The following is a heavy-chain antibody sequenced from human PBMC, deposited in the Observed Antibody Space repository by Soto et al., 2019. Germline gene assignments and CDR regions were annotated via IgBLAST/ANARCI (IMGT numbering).Heavy chain of an antibody. CDR2: YYWDEDE. V-gene: IGHV2-5*02. CDR3: TRGRGRESCWGGACYDFDV. D-gene: IGHD3-3*01. J-gene: IGHJ4*02. CDR1: GFSFSDGAVG. Sequence: QITLKESGPTLVKPTQTLKLTCTFSGFSFSDGAVGVGWFRQSPGKAPEWLAMYYWDEDEWHSPSLRTRLSTSYEAARSQVVLSMVDMDPQDTATYFGTRGRGRESCWGGACYDFDVWGQGLQVAAS.